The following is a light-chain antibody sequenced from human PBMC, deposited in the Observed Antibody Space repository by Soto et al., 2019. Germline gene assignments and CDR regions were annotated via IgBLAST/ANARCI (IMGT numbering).Light chain of an antibody. CDR3: SSWDDNLDAVV. CDR2: TND. J-gene: IGLJ1*01. V-gene: IGLV1-44*01. CDR1: SSNIGSNT. Sequence: QSVLTQPPSASGTPGQSVTSSCSGSSSNIGSNTVNWYQQLPGTAPKLLIYTNDQRPSGVPDRFSGSRSGTSASLAISGLQFEDEADYHCSSWDDNLDAVVFGAGTKVTVL.